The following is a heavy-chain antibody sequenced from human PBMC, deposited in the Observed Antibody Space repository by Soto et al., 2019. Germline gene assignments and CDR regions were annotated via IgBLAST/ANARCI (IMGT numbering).Heavy chain of an antibody. V-gene: IGHV3-23*01. CDR1: GFTFTSFA. CDR2: ISNTGTTT. D-gene: IGHD3-22*01. J-gene: IGHJ4*02. Sequence: GGSLRLSCVASGFTFTSFAMSWVRQAPGKGLEWVSLISNTGTTTYYSDSVKGRFTVSRDNSKNTVYLQMSSLSAEDTAVYYCASRYYDSSSYSDYWGQGTLVTVSS. CDR3: ASRYYDSSSYSDY.